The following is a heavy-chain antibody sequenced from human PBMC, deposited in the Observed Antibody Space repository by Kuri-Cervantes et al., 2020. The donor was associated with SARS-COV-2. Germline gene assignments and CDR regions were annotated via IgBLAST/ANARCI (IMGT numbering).Heavy chain of an antibody. CDR2: ISDRGST. D-gene: IGHD6-19*01. Sequence: SETLSLTCTVCGASIRSYYWRWIRQPPGKGLEWIGYISDRGSTNYNPSPKSRVTISVDTSKNQYSLKRSSLTATDTAVYYCARERGRRGVYYSSGWQGGFDYWGQGTLVTVSS. V-gene: IGHV4-59*01. CDR3: ARERGRRGVYYSSGWQGGFDY. J-gene: IGHJ4*02. CDR1: GASIRSYY.